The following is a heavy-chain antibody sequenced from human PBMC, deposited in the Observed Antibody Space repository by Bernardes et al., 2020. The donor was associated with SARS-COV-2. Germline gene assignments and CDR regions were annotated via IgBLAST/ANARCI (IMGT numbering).Heavy chain of an antibody. CDR1: GVSISSGGYY. Sequence: SETLSLTCTVSGVSISSGGYYWSCTRQHPGKGLEWIGYIYYSGSTYYNPSLKSRVTISVDTSKNQFSLKLSPVTAADTAVYYCVRHELGNNFWARAEDWGQGTLVTVSS. V-gene: IGHV4-31*02. J-gene: IGHJ4*02. CDR3: VRHELGNNFWARAED. CDR2: IYYSGST. D-gene: IGHD1-1*01.